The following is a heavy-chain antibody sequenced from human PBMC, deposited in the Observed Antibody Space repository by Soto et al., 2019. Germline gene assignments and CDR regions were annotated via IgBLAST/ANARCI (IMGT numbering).Heavy chain of an antibody. D-gene: IGHD1-7*01. CDR2: TYYRSKWYN. CDR3: ARDGITGTTSNYYYYMDV. CDR1: GDRVSSNSAA. Sequence: SQTLSLTCAISGDRVSSNSAAWHWIRQSPSRGLEWLGRTYYRSKWYNDYAVSVKSPITINPDTSKNQFSLQLNSVTPEDTAVYYCARDGITGTTSNYYYYMDVWGKGTTVTVSS. V-gene: IGHV6-1*01. J-gene: IGHJ6*03.